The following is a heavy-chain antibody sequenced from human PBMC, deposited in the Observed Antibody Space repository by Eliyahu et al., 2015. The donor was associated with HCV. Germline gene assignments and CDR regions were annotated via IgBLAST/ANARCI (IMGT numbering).Heavy chain of an antibody. Sequence: EEQLVESGGGLVKPGGSLRLSCAGSGFTFSNAWMSWVRQVPGKGLEWVGRIKSKANGGTTDYAAPVKGRFTISRDDSKKRVDLQMNSLKTEDTAVYYCTTGIGFDNWGQGTLVTVSS. J-gene: IGHJ5*02. CDR1: GFTFSNAW. D-gene: IGHD1-26*01. CDR3: TTGIGFDN. V-gene: IGHV3-15*01. CDR2: IKSKANGGTT.